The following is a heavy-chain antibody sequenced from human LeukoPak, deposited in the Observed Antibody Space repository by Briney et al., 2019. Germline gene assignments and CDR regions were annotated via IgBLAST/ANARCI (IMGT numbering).Heavy chain of an antibody. Sequence: SGTLSLTCGVSGGSISSSNRWSWVRQPPGKGLEWIGEIYHEGSTKYSPSLRSRVTISVDKSRNQFSLKLSSVTAADTAVYYCARERDSGSYYFDYWGQGTLVTVSS. CDR2: IYHEGST. CDR3: ARERDSGSYYFDY. V-gene: IGHV4-4*02. D-gene: IGHD1-26*01. J-gene: IGHJ4*02. CDR1: GGSISSSNR.